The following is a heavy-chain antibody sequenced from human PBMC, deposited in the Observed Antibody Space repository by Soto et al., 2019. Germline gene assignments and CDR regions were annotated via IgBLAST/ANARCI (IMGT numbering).Heavy chain of an antibody. CDR1: GFRFGDFA. CDR2: IRSKAYGGTS. CDR3: SRHAEYYGSGSLDF. D-gene: IGHD3-10*01. V-gene: IGHV3-49*04. J-gene: IGHJ4*02. Sequence: GGSLRLSCTTSGFRFGDFAMSWVRQAPGKGLEWVGFIRSKAYGGTSQYAASVRGRFTISRDDSTSIAYLQMDSLKIDDTGVYYCSRHAEYYGSGSLDFWGQGPLVTVSS.